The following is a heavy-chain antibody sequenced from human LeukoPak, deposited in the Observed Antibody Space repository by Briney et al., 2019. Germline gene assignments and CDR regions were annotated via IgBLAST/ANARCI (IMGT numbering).Heavy chain of an antibody. CDR3: ARAKNDYGDYIYYYYGMDV. J-gene: IGHJ6*02. V-gene: IGHV3-23*01. Sequence: GGSLRLSCAVSGFTFNNYAMSWVRQAPGRRLEWVSVIRGSEGSTNYADSVKGRFTISRDNAKNSLYLQMNSLRAEDTAVYYCARAKNDYGDYIYYYYGMDVWGQGTTVTVSS. CDR1: GFTFNNYA. D-gene: IGHD4-17*01. CDR2: IRGSEGST.